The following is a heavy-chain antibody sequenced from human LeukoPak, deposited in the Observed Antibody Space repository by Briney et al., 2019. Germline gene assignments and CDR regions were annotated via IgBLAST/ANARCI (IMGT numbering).Heavy chain of an antibody. CDR1: GGSISSSSYY. D-gene: IGHD2-2*01. J-gene: IGHJ4*02. Sequence: PSETLSLTCTVSGGSISSSSYYWGWIRQPPGKGLEWIGSIYYSGSTYYNPSLKSRVTISVDTSKNQFSLKLSSVTAADTAVYYCARQGAYCSSTSCYVYWGQGTLVTVSS. CDR3: ARQGAYCSSTSCYVY. V-gene: IGHV4-39*01. CDR2: IYYSGST.